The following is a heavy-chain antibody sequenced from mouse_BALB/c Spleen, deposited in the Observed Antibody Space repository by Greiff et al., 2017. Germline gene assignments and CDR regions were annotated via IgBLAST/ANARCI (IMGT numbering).Heavy chain of an antibody. CDR1: GFSLTSYG. D-gene: IGHD2-4*01. CDR2: IWAGGST. Sequence: QVQLKESGPGLVAPSQSLSITCTVSGFSLTSYGVHWVRQPPGKGLEWLGVIWAGGSTNYNSALMSRLSISKDNSKSQVFLKMNSLQTDDTAMYYCARDGGITGAWFAYWGQGTLVTVSA. J-gene: IGHJ3*01. CDR3: ARDGGITGAWFAY. V-gene: IGHV2-9*02.